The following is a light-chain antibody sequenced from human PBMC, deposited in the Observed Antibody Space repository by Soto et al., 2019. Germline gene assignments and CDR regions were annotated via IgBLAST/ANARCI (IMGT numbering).Light chain of an antibody. Sequence: DLPMTQSPSSLSASVGARVIITCRASQSVSTYLNWYQQKLGQAPKLLISAASNLRSGVPSRFSGSGSGTEFTLTISGLEADDFATYFCQQSFTTPPYTFGQGTRL. V-gene: IGKV1-39*01. CDR2: AAS. J-gene: IGKJ2*01. CDR3: QQSFTTPPYT. CDR1: QSVSTY.